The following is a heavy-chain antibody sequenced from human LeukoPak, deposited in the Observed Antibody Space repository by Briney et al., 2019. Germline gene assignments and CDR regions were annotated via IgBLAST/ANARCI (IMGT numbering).Heavy chain of an antibody. CDR2: LCSRSSYI. Sequence: GSLRLPCASSGFPLRCLYINWVRQGSGKGLEVVSSLCSRSSYIYYADSVKGRFTISRDNSKNTLYLQMNSLRAEDTAVYYCARDEGYCSRTSCYGASKGMDVWGQGTAVIVSS. D-gene: IGHD2-2*01. CDR1: GFPLRCLY. J-gene: IGHJ6*02. CDR3: ARDEGYCSRTSCYGASKGMDV. V-gene: IGHV3-21*01.